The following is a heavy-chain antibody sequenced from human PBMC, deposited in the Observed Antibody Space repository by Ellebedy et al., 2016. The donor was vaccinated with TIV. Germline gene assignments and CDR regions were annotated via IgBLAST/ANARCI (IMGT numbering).Heavy chain of an antibody. D-gene: IGHD4-17*01. CDR2: ISYDGANK. CDR3: VRDSRVTTSYYYYGLDV. Sequence: GESLKISCAASGFTFSNYAMHWVRQAPGKGLEWVALISYDGANKYYADSVKGRFTVSRDNSENTVYLQMKSLRPEDTDVYFCVRDSRVTTSYYYYGLDVWGQGTTVTVSS. CDR1: GFTFSNYA. J-gene: IGHJ6*02. V-gene: IGHV3-30-3*01.